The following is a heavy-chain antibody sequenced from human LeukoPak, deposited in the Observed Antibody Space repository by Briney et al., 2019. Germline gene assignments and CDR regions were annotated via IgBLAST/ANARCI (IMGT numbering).Heavy chain of an antibody. D-gene: IGHD3-10*01. V-gene: IGHV4-34*01. Sequence: SETLSLTWAVYGESFSAYDWTWIRQPPGKGLEWIGEINQSGSTSYNPSLKSRVTISLDTPKRQFSLRLSAVTAADTAVYYCAAFTITYNPFDFWGQGTLVTVSS. CDR3: AAFTITYNPFDF. CDR1: GESFSAYD. CDR2: INQSGST. J-gene: IGHJ4*02.